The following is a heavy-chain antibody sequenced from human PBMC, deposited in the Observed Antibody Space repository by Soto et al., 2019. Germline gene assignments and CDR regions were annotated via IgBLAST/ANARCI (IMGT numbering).Heavy chain of an antibody. V-gene: IGHV1-18*01. Sequence: ASVKVSCKASGYTFTSYGISWVRQAPGQGLEWMGGVSAYNGNTNYAQKLQGRVTMTTDTSTSTVYMELRSLRSDDTAVYFCATDWDFGQWGQGTLVTVCS. CDR1: GYTFTSYG. D-gene: IGHD3-16*01. J-gene: IGHJ4*02. CDR3: ATDWDFGQ. CDR2: VSAYNGNT.